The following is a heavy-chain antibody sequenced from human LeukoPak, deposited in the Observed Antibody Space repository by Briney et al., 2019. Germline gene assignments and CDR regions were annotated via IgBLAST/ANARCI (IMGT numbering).Heavy chain of an antibody. V-gene: IGHV3-66*01. D-gene: IGHD2-15*01. CDR1: GFTVSTNY. Sequence: GGSLRLSCAASGFTVSTNYMTWVRQAPGTGLEWVSIIYSGGSTYYAEYVKGRFTISRDNSKNTLYLQMNSLRAEDTAVYYCARVLRGSGSCFDYWGQGTLVTVSS. CDR3: ARVLRGSGSCFDY. J-gene: IGHJ4*02. CDR2: IYSGGST.